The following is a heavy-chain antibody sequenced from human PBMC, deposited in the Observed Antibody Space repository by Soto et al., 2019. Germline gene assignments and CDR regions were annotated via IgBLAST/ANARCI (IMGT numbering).Heavy chain of an antibody. CDR1: GFTVSSNY. Sequence: EVQLVESGGGLVQPGGSLRLSCAASGFTVSSNYMSWVRQDPGKGLEWVSVIYSGGSTYYADSVKGRFTISRDNSKNTLYLQMNSLRAEDTAVYYCARRDYNYYYMDVWGKGTTVTVSS. CDR2: IYSGGST. V-gene: IGHV3-66*04. CDR3: ARRDYNYYYMDV. J-gene: IGHJ6*03.